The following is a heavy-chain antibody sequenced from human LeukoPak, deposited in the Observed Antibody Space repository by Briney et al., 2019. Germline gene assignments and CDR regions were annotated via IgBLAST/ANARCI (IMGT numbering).Heavy chain of an antibody. J-gene: IGHJ4*02. CDR2: IKQDGSEK. Sequence: QSGGSLRLSCAASGFTFSSYWMSWVRQAPGKGLEWVANIKQDGSEKYYVDSVKGRFTISRDNAKNSLYLQMNSLRAEDTAVYYCARDLFGPTSFVWRYGPIDYWGQGTLVTVSS. CDR3: ARDLFGPTSFVWRYGPIDY. D-gene: IGHD3-3*01. CDR1: GFTFSSYW. V-gene: IGHV3-7*01.